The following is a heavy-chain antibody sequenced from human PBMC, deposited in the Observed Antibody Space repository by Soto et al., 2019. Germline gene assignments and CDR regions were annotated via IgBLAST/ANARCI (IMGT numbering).Heavy chain of an antibody. CDR1: GGSFSGYY. Sequence: PSETLSLTCAVYGGSFSGYYWSWIRQPPGKGLEWIGEINHSGSTNYNPSLKSRVTISVDTSKNQFSLKLSSVTAADTAVYYCARVLSYGSGSHYNPHYYYYGMDVWGQGTTVTVSS. D-gene: IGHD3-10*01. CDR2: INHSGST. CDR3: ARVLSYGSGSHYNPHYYYYGMDV. V-gene: IGHV4-34*01. J-gene: IGHJ6*02.